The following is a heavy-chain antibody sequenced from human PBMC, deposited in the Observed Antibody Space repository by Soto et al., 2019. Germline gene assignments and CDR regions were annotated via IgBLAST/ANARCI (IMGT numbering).Heavy chain of an antibody. D-gene: IGHD4-17*01. CDR2: IYWDDDK. CDR3: ARKNYGDYPTDY. CDR1: GFSLSTRGVG. J-gene: IGHJ4*02. V-gene: IGHV2-5*02. Sequence: QITLKESGPTLVKPTQTLAVTCTFSGFSLSTRGVGVGWIHQPPGKALEWLAVIYWDDDKRYSPSLQSRLTITKDTSKNQVVLTMTNMDPVDTATYYCARKNYGDYPTDYWGQGTLVTVSS.